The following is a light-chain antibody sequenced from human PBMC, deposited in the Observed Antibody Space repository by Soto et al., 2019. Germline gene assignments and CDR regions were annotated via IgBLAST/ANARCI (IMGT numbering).Light chain of an antibody. V-gene: IGKV1-39*01. CDR1: QRISNY. CDR2: AAS. CDR3: QQTYRTPPT. J-gene: IGKJ1*01. Sequence: DIQMTQSPSSLSASVGDRVTITCRASQRISNYLNWYQQKPGKAPKLLIYAASNLQSGVPSRFGGSGSGTDFTLTISSLQPEDFATYYCQQTYRTPPTFGQGTKVDVK.